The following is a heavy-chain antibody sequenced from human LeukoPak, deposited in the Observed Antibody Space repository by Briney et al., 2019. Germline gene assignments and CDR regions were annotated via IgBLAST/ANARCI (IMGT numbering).Heavy chain of an antibody. V-gene: IGHV3-53*01. CDR2: IYSGGNT. CDR3: ARRAGDYSHPYDY. J-gene: IGHJ4*02. D-gene: IGHD3-22*01. Sequence: GGSLRLSCAASGLTVSSNCMSGVRQAPGKGLEGVSFIYSGGNTYYADSVKGRFTISRDNSKNTVHLQITSLRAEDTVMYYCARRAGDYSHPYDYWGQGTLVTVSS. CDR1: GLTVSSNC.